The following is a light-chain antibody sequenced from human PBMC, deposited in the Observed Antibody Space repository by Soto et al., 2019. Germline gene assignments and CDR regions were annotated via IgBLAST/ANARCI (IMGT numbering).Light chain of an antibody. Sequence: QSVLAQPSSVSGSPGQSITISCTGTSTDVGGYNYVSWYQHHSGKAPKLLIYEVTNRPSGISDRFSGSKSVNTASLTISGLQAADESDYYCGSYSSTDTPFVFGTGTKLTVL. CDR2: EVT. V-gene: IGLV2-14*01. CDR1: STDVGGYNY. CDR3: GSYSSTDTPFV. J-gene: IGLJ1*01.